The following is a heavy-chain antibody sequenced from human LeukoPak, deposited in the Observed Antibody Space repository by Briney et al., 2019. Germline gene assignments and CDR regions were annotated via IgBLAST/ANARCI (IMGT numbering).Heavy chain of an antibody. J-gene: IGHJ4*02. V-gene: IGHV4-34*01. Sequence: SETLSLTCAVYGESFSGYYWNWIRQPPGKGLEWIGEINHSGSTNYNPSLKSRVTISVDTSKNQFSLKLSSVTAADTAVYYCARENYYDSSGYYGSFDYWGQGTLVTVSS. D-gene: IGHD3-22*01. CDR3: ARENYYDSSGYYGSFDY. CDR1: GESFSGYY. CDR2: INHSGST.